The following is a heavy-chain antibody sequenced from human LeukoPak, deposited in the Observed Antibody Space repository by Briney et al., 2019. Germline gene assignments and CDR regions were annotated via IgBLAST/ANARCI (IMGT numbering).Heavy chain of an antibody. CDR1: GGSISSSSYY. CDR3: ATDEKGDYYGSGSYQFDP. Sequence: SETLSLTCTVSGGSISSSSYYWGWIRQPPGKGLEWIGGIYYSGSTYYNPSLKSRVTISVDTSKNQFSLKLSSVTAADTAVYYCATDEKGDYYGSGSYQFDPWGQGTLVTVSS. J-gene: IGHJ5*02. V-gene: IGHV4-39*01. D-gene: IGHD3-10*01. CDR2: IYYSGST.